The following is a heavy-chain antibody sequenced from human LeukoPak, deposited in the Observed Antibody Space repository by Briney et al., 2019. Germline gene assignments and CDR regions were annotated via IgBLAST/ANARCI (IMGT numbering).Heavy chain of an antibody. Sequence: SQTLSLTCTASGASISSGSYYWSWIRQPAGKGLEWIGRIYTSGSTNYNPSLKSRVTISVDTSKDQFSLKLSSATAAATAVYYCARGTIPTSGAFDIWGQGTMVTVSS. D-gene: IGHD3-10*01. CDR1: GASISSGSYY. CDR2: IYTSGST. V-gene: IGHV4-61*02. CDR3: ARGTIPTSGAFDI. J-gene: IGHJ3*02.